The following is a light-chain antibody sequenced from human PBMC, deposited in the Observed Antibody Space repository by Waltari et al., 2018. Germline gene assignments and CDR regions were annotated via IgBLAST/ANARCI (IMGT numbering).Light chain of an antibody. CDR3: QQYGSSPAT. J-gene: IGKJ4*01. Sequence: SVSSSYLAYYQQKPGQAPRLLIYGASSRATGIPDRFSGSGSGTDFTLTISRLEPEDFAVYYCQQYGSSPATFGGGTKVEIK. V-gene: IGKV3-20*01. CDR1: SVSSSY. CDR2: GAS.